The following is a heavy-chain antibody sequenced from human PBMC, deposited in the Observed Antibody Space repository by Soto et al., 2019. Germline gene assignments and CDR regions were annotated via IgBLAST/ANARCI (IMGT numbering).Heavy chain of an antibody. V-gene: IGHV1-18*01. CDR3: ARERGGYKHFDY. J-gene: IGHJ4*02. CDR2: INTYKGNI. D-gene: IGHD1-26*01. Sequence: QVQLVQSGAEVKKPGASVRVSCKSSGYTFTDYGITWVRQAPGQGLEWMGWINTYKGNINYAQRLQGRVTMTTDTSTRTAYMELRSLTSDDTAVYYCARERGGYKHFDYWGQGALVTVSS. CDR1: GYTFTDYG.